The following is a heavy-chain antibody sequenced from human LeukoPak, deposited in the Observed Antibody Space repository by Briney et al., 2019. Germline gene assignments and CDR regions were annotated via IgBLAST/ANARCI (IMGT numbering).Heavy chain of an antibody. CDR3: ARGRGFVGDSSGWYMNFDY. CDR2: ISSSSSYI. Sequence: GGSLRLSCAASGFTFSSYSMNWVRQAPGKGLEWVSSISSSSSYIYYADSVKGRFTTSRDNAKNSLYLQMNSLRAEDTAVYYCARGRGFVGDSSGWYMNFDYWGQGTLVTVSS. D-gene: IGHD6-19*01. V-gene: IGHV3-21*01. J-gene: IGHJ4*02. CDR1: GFTFSSYS.